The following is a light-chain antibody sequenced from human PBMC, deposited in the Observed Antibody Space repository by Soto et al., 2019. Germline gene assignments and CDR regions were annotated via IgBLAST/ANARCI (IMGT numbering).Light chain of an antibody. CDR1: QSFRGL. V-gene: IGKV3-11*01. Sequence: EVVLTQSPVTLSLSPGERATRSSMASQSFRGLLAWYQQKPGQAPRLLIYDAYNRATGIPPRFSGSGSGTDFTLTISSLEPEDSAVYYCQQRHMWPITFGQGTRLEIK. CDR3: QQRHMWPIT. CDR2: DAY. J-gene: IGKJ5*01.